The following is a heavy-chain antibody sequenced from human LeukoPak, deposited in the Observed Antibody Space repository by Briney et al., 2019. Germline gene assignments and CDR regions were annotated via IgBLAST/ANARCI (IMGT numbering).Heavy chain of an antibody. Sequence: GRSLRLSCAASGFTFDDYAMHWVRHAPGKGLEWVSGISWNSGSIGYADSVKGRFTISRDNAKNSLYLQMNSLRAEDTAVYYCARAAGRYPDYWGQGTLVTVSS. J-gene: IGHJ4*02. CDR1: GFTFDDYA. D-gene: IGHD2-2*02. CDR3: ARAAGRYPDY. CDR2: ISWNSGSI. V-gene: IGHV3-9*01.